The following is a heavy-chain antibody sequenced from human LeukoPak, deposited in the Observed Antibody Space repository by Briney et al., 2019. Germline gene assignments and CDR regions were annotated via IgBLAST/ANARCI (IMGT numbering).Heavy chain of an antibody. CDR3: ARGGDSSGYYYSFDY. J-gene: IGHJ4*02. CDR2: IYYSGST. Sequence: SETLSLTCTVSSGSISSYYWGWIRQPPGKGLEWIADIYYSGSTNYNPSLKSRVTISVDTSKNQFSLRLSSVTAADTAMYYCARGGDSSGYYYSFDYWGQGTLVTVSS. D-gene: IGHD3-22*01. CDR1: SGSISSYY. V-gene: IGHV4-59*01.